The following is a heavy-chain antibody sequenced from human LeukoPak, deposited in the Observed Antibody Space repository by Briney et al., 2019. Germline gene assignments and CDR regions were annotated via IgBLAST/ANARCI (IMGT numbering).Heavy chain of an antibody. CDR3: VRESTIRHYQY. V-gene: IGHV4-39*01. D-gene: IGHD1/OR15-1a*01. CDR1: GGSFRSSTYY. CDR2: IYYSGST. J-gene: IGHJ4*02. Sequence: SETLSLTCTFSGGSFRSSTYYWGWIRRPPGKGLKWIGSIYYSGSTYYNPSLKSRVTLSVDTSKNQFSLKLSSVTAADTAVHYCVRESTIRHYQYWGKGTLVTVSS.